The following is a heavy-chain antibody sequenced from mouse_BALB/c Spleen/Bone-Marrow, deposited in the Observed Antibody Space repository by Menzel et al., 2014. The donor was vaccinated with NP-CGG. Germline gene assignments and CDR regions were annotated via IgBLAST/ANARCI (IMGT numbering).Heavy chain of an antibody. D-gene: IGHD1-1*01. CDR2: INPSIGYT. V-gene: IGHV1-4*02. CDR3: AREGTYYAYFDY. Sequence: QVQLQQSAAELARPGASVKLSCKASGYIFTSYTIQWIKQRPGQGLEWIGYINPSIGYTEYNQKFKDKTTLTADTSSSTTYMQLSSLTSEDSAVYYCAREGTYYAYFDYGGQGTTLTVSS. CDR1: GYIFTSYT. J-gene: IGHJ2*01.